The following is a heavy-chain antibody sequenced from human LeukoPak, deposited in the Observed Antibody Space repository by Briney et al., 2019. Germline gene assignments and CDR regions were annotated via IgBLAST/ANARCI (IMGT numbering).Heavy chain of an antibody. D-gene: IGHD5-12*01. V-gene: IGHV4-39*01. CDR3: ARWGIVATSFDY. CDR1: GGSISSSSYY. Sequence: PSETLSLTCTVSGGSISSSSYYWGWIRQPPGKGLEWIGSIYYSGSTYYNPSFKSRVTISVDTSKNQFSLKLSSVTAADTAVYYCARWGIVATSFDYWGQGTLVTVSS. J-gene: IGHJ4*02. CDR2: IYYSGST.